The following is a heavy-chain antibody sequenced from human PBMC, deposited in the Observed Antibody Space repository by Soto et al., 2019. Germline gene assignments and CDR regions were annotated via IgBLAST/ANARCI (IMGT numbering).Heavy chain of an antibody. CDR1: GFIFSNNG. CDR3: TIVRVADSALDH. CDR2: MSYDGSDT. J-gene: IGHJ4*02. Sequence: GGSLRLSCLGSGFIFSNNGMHWVRQTPGKGLEWVAFMSYDGSDTFYADSVKGRFTISRDNSKNTLFLHMSNLRPEDTAMYYCTIVRVADSALDHWGQGTLVTVSS. D-gene: IGHD3-10*02. V-gene: IGHV3-30*02.